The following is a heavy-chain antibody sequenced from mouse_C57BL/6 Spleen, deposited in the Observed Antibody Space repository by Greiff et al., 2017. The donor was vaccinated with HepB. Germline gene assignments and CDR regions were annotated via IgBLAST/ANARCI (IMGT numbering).Heavy chain of an antibody. CDR2: IDPENGDT. Sequence: VHVKQSGAELVRPGASVKLSCTASGFNIKDDYMHWVKQRPEQGLEWIGWIDPENGDTEYASKFQGKATITADTSSNTAYLQLSSLTSEDTAVYYCTTGYYLDYWGQGTTLTVSS. CDR1: GFNIKDDY. V-gene: IGHV14-4*01. CDR3: TTGYYLDY. J-gene: IGHJ2*01. D-gene: IGHD2-2*01.